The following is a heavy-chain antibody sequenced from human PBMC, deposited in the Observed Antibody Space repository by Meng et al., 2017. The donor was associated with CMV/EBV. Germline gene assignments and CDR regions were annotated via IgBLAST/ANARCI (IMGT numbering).Heavy chain of an antibody. Sequence: GGSLRLSCAASGLSFSSYAMTWVRQAPGKGLEWVSIIYSGRSSTYCADSVKGRFIISRDNSKNTLYLQMNSLRAEDTAVYYCAKAVLRYFDWFCFDPWGQGTLVTVSS. J-gene: IGHJ5*02. D-gene: IGHD3-9*01. V-gene: IGHV3-23*03. CDR3: AKAVLRYFDWFCFDP. CDR1: GLSFSSYA. CDR2: IYSGRSST.